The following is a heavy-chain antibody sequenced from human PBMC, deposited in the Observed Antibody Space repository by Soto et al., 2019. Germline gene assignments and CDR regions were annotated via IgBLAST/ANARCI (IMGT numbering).Heavy chain of an antibody. J-gene: IGHJ6*02. CDR2: ISGSGGST. CDR1: GFTFSSYA. V-gene: IGHV3-23*01. D-gene: IGHD6-19*01. CDR3: AKDGGIAVLAVYYGMDV. Sequence: GAVRLSCAASGFTFSSYARSWVRQAPGKGLEWVSAISGSGGSTYYADSVKGRFTISRDNSKNTLYLQMNSLRAEDTAVYYCAKDGGIAVLAVYYGMDVWGQGTTVTVSS.